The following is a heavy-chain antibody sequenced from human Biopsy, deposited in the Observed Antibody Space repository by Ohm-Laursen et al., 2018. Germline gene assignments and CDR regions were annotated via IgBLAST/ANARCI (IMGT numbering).Heavy chain of an antibody. J-gene: IGHJ5*02. Sequence: APVKVSCKTSGYTFTSYEINWVRQATGQGLEWMGWMNPDSGNTGYAQNFQGRVNMTRNTSISTAYMELSSLRSEDTAVYFCARADPPLFYYGSGSSNWFDPWGQGTLVTVSS. CDR1: GYTFTSYE. CDR2: MNPDSGNT. V-gene: IGHV1-8*01. CDR3: ARADPPLFYYGSGSSNWFDP. D-gene: IGHD3-10*01.